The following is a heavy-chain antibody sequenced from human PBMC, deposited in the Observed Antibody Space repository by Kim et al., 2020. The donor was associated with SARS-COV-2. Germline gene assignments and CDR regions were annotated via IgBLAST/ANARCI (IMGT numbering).Heavy chain of an antibody. CDR3: ARGEGFNSPLYYYYYGMDV. D-gene: IGHD1-26*01. CDR2: IYYSGST. CDR1: GGSISSYS. J-gene: IGHJ6*04. V-gene: IGHV4-59*01. Sequence: SETLSLTCTVSGGSISSYSWSWIRQPPGKGLEWIGDIYYSGSTNYNPSLKSRVTISVDTSTNQTSLKLSSVTAADTAVYYYARGEGFNSPLYYYYYGMDVWGEGTTVTVSS.